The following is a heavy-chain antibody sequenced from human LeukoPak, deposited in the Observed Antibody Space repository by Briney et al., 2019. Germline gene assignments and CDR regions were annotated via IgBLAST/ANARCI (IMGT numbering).Heavy chain of an antibody. J-gene: IGHJ4*02. V-gene: IGHV1-18*01. CDR2: ISAYNGNT. Sequence: GASVKVSCKASGYTFTSYGISWVRQAPGQGLEWMGRISAYNGNTNYAQKLQGRVTMTTDTSTSTAYMELRSLRSDDTAVYYCARASLESYYDILTGYPPPYYFDYWGQGTLVTVSS. D-gene: IGHD3-9*01. CDR1: GYTFTSYG. CDR3: ARASLESYYDILTGYPPPYYFDY.